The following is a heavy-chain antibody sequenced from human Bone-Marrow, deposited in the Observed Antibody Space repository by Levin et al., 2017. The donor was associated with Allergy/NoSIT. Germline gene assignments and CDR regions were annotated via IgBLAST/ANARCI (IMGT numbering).Heavy chain of an antibody. V-gene: IGHV3-23*01. CDR2: ISYSSLTT. CDR3: AKDPAAAGLFDF. Sequence: PVASVKVSCAASGFTFSSDAMGWVRQAPGKGLEWVASISYSSLTTYYADSVKGRFTISRDNSKNTLYLQMNGLRAEDTAVYYCAKDPAAAGLFDFWGQGTLVTVSS. J-gene: IGHJ4*02. CDR1: GFTFSSDA. D-gene: IGHD6-13*01.